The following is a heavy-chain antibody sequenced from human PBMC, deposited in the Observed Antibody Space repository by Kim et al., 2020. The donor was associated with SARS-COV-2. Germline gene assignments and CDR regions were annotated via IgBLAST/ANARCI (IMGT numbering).Heavy chain of an antibody. CDR3: ASYVVNAMNYFDI. Sequence: DAASVKGRFNVSRHNSKNTLYLQMNSLRAEDTAVYYCASYVVNAMNYFDIWGQGTLVAISS. J-gene: IGHJ4*02. V-gene: IGHV3-23*01. D-gene: IGHD2-21*01.